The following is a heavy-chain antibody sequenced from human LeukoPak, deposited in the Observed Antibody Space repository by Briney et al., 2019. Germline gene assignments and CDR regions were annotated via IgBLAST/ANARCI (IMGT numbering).Heavy chain of an antibody. CDR3: ARDLWGHYYDSSGYGGAFDI. CDR1: GFTFSSYW. Sequence: GGSLRLSCAASGFTFSSYWMHWVRQAPGKGLVWVSRINSDGSSTSYADSVKGRFTISRDNAKNTLYLQMNSLRAEDTAVYYCARDLWGHYYDSSGYGGAFDIWAKGQWSPSLQ. J-gene: IGHJ3*02. D-gene: IGHD3-22*01. V-gene: IGHV3-74*01. CDR2: INSDGSST.